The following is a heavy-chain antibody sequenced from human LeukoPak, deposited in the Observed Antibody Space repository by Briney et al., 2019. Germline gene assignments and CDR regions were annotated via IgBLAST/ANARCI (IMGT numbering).Heavy chain of an antibody. CDR2: IYYSGST. J-gene: IGHJ5*02. V-gene: IGHV4-31*03. Sequence: SETLSLTCTVSGGSISSGGYYWSWIRQHPGKGLEWIGYIYYSGSTYYNPSLKSRVTISVDTSKNQFSLKLSSVTAADTAVYYCARCMVGYCSSTSCLNWFDPWGQGTLVTVSS. D-gene: IGHD2-2*01. CDR1: GGSISSGGYY. CDR3: ARCMVGYCSSTSCLNWFDP.